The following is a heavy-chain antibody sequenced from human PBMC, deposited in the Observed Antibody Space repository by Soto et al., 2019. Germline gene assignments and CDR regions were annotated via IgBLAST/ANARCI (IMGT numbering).Heavy chain of an antibody. CDR3: ARTPGY. J-gene: IGHJ4*02. CDR2: ICYSGST. V-gene: IGHV4-31*01. CDR1: GGSISSGGYY. Sequence: QVQLQESGPGLVKPSQTLSLTCTVSGGSISSGGYYWSWIRQHPGKGLEWIGYICYSGSTYYNPSLTRQVTITIDTFKHQFSLQLSSVPADDTPVYYCARTPGYWGQGTLVTVSS.